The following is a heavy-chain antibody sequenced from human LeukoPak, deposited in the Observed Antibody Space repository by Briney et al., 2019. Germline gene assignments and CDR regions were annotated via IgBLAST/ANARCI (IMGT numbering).Heavy chain of an antibody. V-gene: IGHV3-74*01. CDR2: IVTDGSTT. J-gene: IGHJ4*02. D-gene: IGHD3-16*01. Sequence: PGGSLRLSCAASGFTFSTYWMHWVRQAPGKGLVWVSRIVTDGSTTNYADSVKGRFTISRDNDKNTLYLQMNSLRADDTAVYYCARAASAWSIDYWGQGSLVTVSS. CDR3: ARAASAWSIDY. CDR1: GFTFSTYW.